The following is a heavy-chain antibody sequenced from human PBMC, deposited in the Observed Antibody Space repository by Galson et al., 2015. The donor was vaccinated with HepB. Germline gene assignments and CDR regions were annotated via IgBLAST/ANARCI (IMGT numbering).Heavy chain of an antibody. Sequence: SLRLSCAASGFTFSSYGMSWVRQAPGKGLEWVAVIWYDGSNKYYADSVKGRFTNSRDNSKNTLYLQMNSLRAEDTAVYYCAREKTGSYSPFDYWGQGTLVTVSS. CDR3: AREKTGSYSPFDY. J-gene: IGHJ4*02. CDR2: IWYDGSNK. D-gene: IGHD1-26*01. V-gene: IGHV3-33*01. CDR1: GFTFSSYG.